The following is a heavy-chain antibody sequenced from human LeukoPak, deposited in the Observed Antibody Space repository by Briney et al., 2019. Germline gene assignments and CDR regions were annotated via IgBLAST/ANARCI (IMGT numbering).Heavy chain of an antibody. J-gene: IGHJ3*02. CDR2: TYYRSRWSH. CDR3: ARDPGPRDAFDI. V-gene: IGHV6-1*01. Sequence: SQTLSLTCAISGDSVSSNSAAWNWIRQSPSRGLEWLGRTYYRSRWSHDYAISVKSRITISPDTSKNRFSLQLDSVTPEDTAVYFCARDPGPRDAFDIWGQGTVVTVSS. CDR1: GDSVSSNSAA.